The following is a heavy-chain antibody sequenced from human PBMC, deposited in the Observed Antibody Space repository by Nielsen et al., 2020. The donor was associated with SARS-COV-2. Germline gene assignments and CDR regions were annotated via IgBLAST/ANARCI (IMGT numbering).Heavy chain of an antibody. Sequence: GESLKISCAASGFTFSSYWMHWVRQAPGKGLVWVSRINSDGSSTSYADSVKGRFTISRDNAKNTLYLQMNSLRAEDTAVYYCARTRVRYDYVWGSYRLWYFDYWGQGTLVTVSS. CDR2: INSDGSST. CDR1: GFTFSSYW. V-gene: IGHV3-74*01. J-gene: IGHJ4*02. D-gene: IGHD3-16*02. CDR3: ARTRVRYDYVWGSYRLWYFDY.